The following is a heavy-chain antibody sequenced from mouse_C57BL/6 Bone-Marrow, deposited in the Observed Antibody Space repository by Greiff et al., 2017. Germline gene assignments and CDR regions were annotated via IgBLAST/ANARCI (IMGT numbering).Heavy chain of an antibody. CDR3: AGYDYALDY. CDR1: GYTFTSYW. J-gene: IGHJ2*01. V-gene: IGHV1-55*01. D-gene: IGHD2-4*01. CDR2: IYPGSGST. Sequence: QVQLQQPGAELVKPGASVKMSCKASGYTFTSYWITWVKQRPGQGLEWIGDIYPGSGSTNYNEKFTSKATLTVDTSSSTAYMQLSSLTSEDSADYYCAGYDYALDYWGQGNTLTVSS.